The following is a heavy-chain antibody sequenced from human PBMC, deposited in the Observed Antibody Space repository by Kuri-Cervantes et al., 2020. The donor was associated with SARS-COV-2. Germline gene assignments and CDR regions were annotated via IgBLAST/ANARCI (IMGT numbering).Heavy chain of an antibody. CDR1: GGSISSSSYY. D-gene: IGHD4-17*01. J-gene: IGHJ4*02. V-gene: IGHV4-39*07. Sequence: GSLRLSCTVSGGSISSSSYYWGWIRQPPGKGLEWIGEINHSGSTNYNPSLKSRVTISVDTSKNQFSLKLSSVTAADTAVYYCARSDYGDYVLDYWGQGTLVTVSS. CDR3: ARSDYGDYVLDY. CDR2: INHSGST.